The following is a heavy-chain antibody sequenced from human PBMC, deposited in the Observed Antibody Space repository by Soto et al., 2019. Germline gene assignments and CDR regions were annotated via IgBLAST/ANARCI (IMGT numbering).Heavy chain of an antibody. CDR2: ISGYNENQ. CDR3: ARDIHGDYPDY. D-gene: IGHD4-17*01. CDR1: GYTFTGYG. Sequence: QVQLVQSGAEVKKPGASVKVSCKASGYTFTGYGLSWVRQAPGQRLEWMGWISGYNENQNYAQKFQGRVTMTTDTSTSTAYMELRSLRSDDTALYYCARDIHGDYPDYWGQGTLVTVSS. J-gene: IGHJ4*02. V-gene: IGHV1-18*01.